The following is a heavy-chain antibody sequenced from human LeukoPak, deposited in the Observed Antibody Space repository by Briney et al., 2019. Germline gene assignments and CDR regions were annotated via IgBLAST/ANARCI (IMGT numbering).Heavy chain of an antibody. CDR1: GYTFTSYG. V-gene: IGHV1-18*01. D-gene: IGHD4-17*01. Sequence: ASVKVSCKASGYTFTSYGISWVRQAPGQGLEWMGWISAYNGNTNYAQKLQGRVTMTTDTSTSTAYMELRSLRSDDTAVYYCASSPPTVTRGIYRNNWFDPWGQGTLVTVSS. CDR2: ISAYNGNT. J-gene: IGHJ5*02. CDR3: ASSPPTVTRGIYRNNWFDP.